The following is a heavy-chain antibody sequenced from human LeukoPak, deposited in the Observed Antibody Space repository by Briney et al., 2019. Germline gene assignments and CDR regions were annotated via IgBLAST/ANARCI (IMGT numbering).Heavy chain of an antibody. J-gene: IGHJ3*02. V-gene: IGHV3-30-3*01. CDR1: GFTFSSYA. Sequence: GGSLRLSCAASGFTFSSYAMHWVRQAPGKGLEWVAVISYDGSNKYYADSVKGRFTISRDNSKNTLYLQMNSLRAEDTAVYYRAKGRGDGYAFDIWGQGTMVTVSS. CDR2: ISYDGSNK. D-gene: IGHD2-21*02. CDR3: AKGRGDGYAFDI.